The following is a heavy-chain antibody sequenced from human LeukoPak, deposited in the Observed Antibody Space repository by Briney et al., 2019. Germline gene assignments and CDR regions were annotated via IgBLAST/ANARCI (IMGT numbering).Heavy chain of an antibody. D-gene: IGHD6-19*01. CDR2: ISSSSSYT. J-gene: IGHJ6*04. CDR3: ARARSRNSSGWYYYYYGMDV. CDR1: GFTFSDYY. V-gene: IGHV3-11*06. Sequence: PGGSLRLSCAASGFTFSDYYMSWIRPAPGKGLEWVSYISSSSSYTNYADSVKGRFTISRDNAKNSLYLQMNSLRAEDTAVYYCARARSRNSSGWYYYYYGMDVWGKGTTVTVSS.